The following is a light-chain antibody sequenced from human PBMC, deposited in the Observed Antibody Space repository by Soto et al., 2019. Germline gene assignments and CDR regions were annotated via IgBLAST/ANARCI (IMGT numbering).Light chain of an antibody. J-gene: IGKJ5*01. CDR3: QQYNNWPPIT. V-gene: IGKV3-20*01. CDR2: GAS. Sequence: IVLTQSPGILSLSPGERATLSCRASQSVSSSYLAWYQQKPGQAPRLLIYGASSRATGIPDRFSGSGSGTEFTLTISSLQSEDFAVYYCQQYNNWPPITFGQGTRLEIK. CDR1: QSVSSSY.